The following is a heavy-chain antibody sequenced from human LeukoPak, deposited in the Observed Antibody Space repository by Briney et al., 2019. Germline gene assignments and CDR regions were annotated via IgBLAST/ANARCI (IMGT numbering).Heavy chain of an antibody. D-gene: IGHD3-16*02. Sequence: ASMNVSCKASGYTLSGYYIHWVRQAPGQGLQWMGWMQPNSGDTNYAQKFQGRVTMTRDTSISTAYMELSRLRSDDTAVYYCARVMITFGGVIDFNFDYWGQGTLVTVSS. CDR1: GYTLSGYY. CDR3: ARVMITFGGVIDFNFDY. J-gene: IGHJ4*02. V-gene: IGHV1-2*02. CDR2: MQPNSGDT.